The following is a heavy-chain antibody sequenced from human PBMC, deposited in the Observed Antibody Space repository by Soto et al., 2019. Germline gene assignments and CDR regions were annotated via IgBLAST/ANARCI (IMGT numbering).Heavy chain of an antibody. CDR2: ISYDGSNK. J-gene: IGHJ3*01. CDR3: AKLPL. V-gene: IGHV3-30*18. Sequence: QVQLVESGGGVVQPGRSLRLSCAASGFTFSSYAMHWVRQAPGKGLEWVAVISYDGSNKYYADSVNGRLTISRDNSKNTLYLQMNSLRDEDTAVYYCAKLPLWGQGTMVTVSS. CDR1: GFTFSSYA.